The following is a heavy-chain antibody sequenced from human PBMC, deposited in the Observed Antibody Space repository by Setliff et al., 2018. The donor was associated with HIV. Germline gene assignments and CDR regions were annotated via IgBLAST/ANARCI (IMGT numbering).Heavy chain of an antibody. J-gene: IGHJ5*02. CDR3: ARARLQGIVTAVGPRDNCLDP. V-gene: IGHV4-59*11. CDR1: GGSMNIHY. D-gene: IGHD3-9*01. CDR2: IYYSGST. Sequence: SETLSLTCTVSGGSMNIHYWSWIRQPPGKGLEWIGSIYYSGSTNYNPSLKSRVTISVDTSTSTAYMELRSLSSDDTAVYFCARARLQGIVTAVGPRDNCLDPWGQGTRVTVSS.